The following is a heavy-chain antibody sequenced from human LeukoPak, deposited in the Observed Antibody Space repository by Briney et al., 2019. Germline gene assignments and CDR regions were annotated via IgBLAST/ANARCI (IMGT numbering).Heavy chain of an antibody. D-gene: IGHD3-22*01. Sequence: GGSLRLSCAASGFTISSYGMHWVRQAPGKGLEWVAFIRYDRRNQYYADSVKGRFTISRDNSKNTLYLQMNSLRAEDTAVYYCAKDYSDSSGYFRVPHVFDFWGQGTLVTVSS. CDR2: IRYDRRNQ. CDR3: AKDYSDSSGYFRVPHVFDF. CDR1: GFTISSYG. J-gene: IGHJ4*02. V-gene: IGHV3-30*02.